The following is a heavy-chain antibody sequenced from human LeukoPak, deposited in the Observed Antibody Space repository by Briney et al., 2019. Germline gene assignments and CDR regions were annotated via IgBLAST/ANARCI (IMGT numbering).Heavy chain of an antibody. D-gene: IGHD3-22*01. CDR2: ISAYNGNT. V-gene: IGHV1-18*01. CDR1: GYTFTSYG. J-gene: IGHJ3*02. CDR3: ARDSQYYYDSSGYYTTTDDAFDI. Sequence: ASVKVSCKASGYTFTSYGISWVRQAPGQGLEWMGWISAYNGNTNYAQKLQGRVTMTTDTSTSTAYMELRSLRSDDTAVYYCARDSQYYYDSSGYYTTTDDAFDIWGQGTMVTVSS.